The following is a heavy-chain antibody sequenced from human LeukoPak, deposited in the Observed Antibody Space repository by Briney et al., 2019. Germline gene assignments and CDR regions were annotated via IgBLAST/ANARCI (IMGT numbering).Heavy chain of an antibody. CDR1: GGSFSGYY. CDR3: ARRSGVVVGHSYYFDY. CDR2: INHSGST. J-gene: IGHJ4*02. Sequence: SETLSLTCAVYGGSFSGYYWSWIRQPPGKGLGWIGEINHSGSTNYNPSLKSRVTISVDTSKNQFSLKLSSVTAADTAVYYCARRSGVVVGHSYYFDYWGQGTLVTVSS. D-gene: IGHD2-2*01. V-gene: IGHV4-34*01.